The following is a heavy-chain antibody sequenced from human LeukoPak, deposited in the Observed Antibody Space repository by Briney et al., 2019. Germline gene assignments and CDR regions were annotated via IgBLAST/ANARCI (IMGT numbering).Heavy chain of an antibody. Sequence: ASVKVSCKASGYTFTSYDINWVRQATGQGLEWMGWMNPNSGNTGYAQKFQGRVTITRNTSISTAYMELSSLRSEDTAVYYCARGLLTAAGGDYWGQGTLVTVSS. CDR3: ARGLLTAAGGDY. V-gene: IGHV1-8*03. J-gene: IGHJ4*02. CDR2: MNPNSGNT. CDR1: GYTFTSYD. D-gene: IGHD6-13*01.